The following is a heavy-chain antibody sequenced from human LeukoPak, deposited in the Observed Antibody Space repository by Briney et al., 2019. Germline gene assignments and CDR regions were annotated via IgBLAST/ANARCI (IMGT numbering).Heavy chain of an antibody. V-gene: IGHV3-11*04. Sequence: GGSLRLSCAASGFTFSDYYMSWIRQAPGKVLEWLSYISSSGTTIYYADSVKGRFTISRDNAKDSLHLHMNSLGPEDTAVYYCARDPYSGNYGNYYYYYMDVWGKGTTVTISS. CDR2: ISSSGTTI. J-gene: IGHJ6*03. D-gene: IGHD1-26*01. CDR3: ARDPYSGNYGNYYYYYMDV. CDR1: GFTFSDYY.